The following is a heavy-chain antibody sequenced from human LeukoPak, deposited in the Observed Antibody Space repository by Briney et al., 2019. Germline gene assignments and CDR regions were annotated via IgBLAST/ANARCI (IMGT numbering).Heavy chain of an antibody. CDR3: VRKVYYYMDV. J-gene: IGHJ6*03. V-gene: IGHV3-23*01. Sequence: GESLRLSCAASGVTLSRYAVNWVRQAPGRGLEWVSYISPSGDSIVYAESVKGQFTISRDNSKNVLYLQMDSLRAEDTAIYYCVRKVYYYMDVWGKGTTVTVSS. CDR1: GVTLSRYA. CDR2: ISPSGDSI.